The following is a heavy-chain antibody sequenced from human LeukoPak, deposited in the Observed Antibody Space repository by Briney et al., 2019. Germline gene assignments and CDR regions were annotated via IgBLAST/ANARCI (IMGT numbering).Heavy chain of an antibody. D-gene: IGHD3-22*01. Sequence: PGGSLRLSCAASGFTVNSNYMSWVRQAPGKGLEWVSVIYSGGSTYYADSVKGRFTISRDNSKNTLYLQMNSLRAEDTAVYYCARVGYYDSSALLPGEYFQHWGQGTLVTVSS. CDR1: GFTVNSNY. CDR3: ARVGYYDSSALLPGEYFQH. J-gene: IGHJ1*01. V-gene: IGHV3-53*01. CDR2: IYSGGST.